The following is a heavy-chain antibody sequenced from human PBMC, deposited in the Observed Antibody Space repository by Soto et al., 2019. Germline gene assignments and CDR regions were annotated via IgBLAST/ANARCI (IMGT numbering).Heavy chain of an antibody. D-gene: IGHD5-18*01. CDR1: GGSINSGGYC. CDR3: SRGILV. Sequence: VQLQESGPGLVKPSQTLSLTCTVSGGSINSGGYCWSWIRQHPGKGLEWIGCISYVGGTSYNASLKSRVTISVDTSKNQCSLKLSSVTAADTAVYYCSRGILVWGQGTLITVSS. V-gene: IGHV4-31*03. CDR2: ISYVGGT. J-gene: IGHJ4*02.